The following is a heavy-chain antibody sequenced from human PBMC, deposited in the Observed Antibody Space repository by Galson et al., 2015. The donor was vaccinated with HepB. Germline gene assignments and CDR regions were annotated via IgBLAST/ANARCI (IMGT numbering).Heavy chain of an antibody. V-gene: IGHV1-46*01. CDR2: INPSGGST. J-gene: IGHJ6*02. Sequence: SVKVSCKASGYTFTSYYMHWVRQAPGQGLEWTGIINPSGGSTSYAQKFQGRVTMTRDTSTSTVYMELSSLRSEDTAVYYCARDCGYSYGWVAQYYGMDVWGQGTRSPSP. CDR1: GYTFTSYY. D-gene: IGHD5-18*01. CDR3: ARDCGYSYGWVAQYYGMDV.